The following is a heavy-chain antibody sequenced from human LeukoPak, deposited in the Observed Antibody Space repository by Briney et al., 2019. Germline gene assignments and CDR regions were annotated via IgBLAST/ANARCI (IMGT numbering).Heavy chain of an antibody. CDR1: GGSISSSSYY. V-gene: IGHV4-39*07. CDR2: IYYSGST. D-gene: IGHD2-2*02. J-gene: IGHJ6*03. Sequence: SETLSPTCTVSGGSISSSSYYWGWIRQPPGKGLEWIGSIYYSGSTYYNPSLKSRVTISVDTSKNQFSLKLSSVTAADTAVYYCARVFDCSSTSCYIGYYYYYMGVWGKGTTVTVSS. CDR3: ARVFDCSSTSCYIGYYYYYMGV.